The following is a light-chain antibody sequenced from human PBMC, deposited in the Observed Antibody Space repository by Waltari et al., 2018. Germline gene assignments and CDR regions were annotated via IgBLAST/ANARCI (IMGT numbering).Light chain of an antibody. CDR2: DAS. Sequence: EIVLTQSPASLSLSPGDRATLSCRASQSVGRTLAGYQQGPGQAPRLLIYDASSRATGIPDRFSGSGSGTDFSLTISRLEPEDFAVYYCQKYGTRPATFGQGTKVEVK. J-gene: IGKJ1*01. V-gene: IGKV3-20*01. CDR1: QSVGRT. CDR3: QKYGTRPAT.